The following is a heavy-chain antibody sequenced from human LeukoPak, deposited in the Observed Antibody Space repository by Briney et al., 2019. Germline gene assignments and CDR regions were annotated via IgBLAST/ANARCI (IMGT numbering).Heavy chain of an antibody. CDR1: GGSISSGGYY. V-gene: IGHV4-31*03. CDR3: ARAEWLVRPWFDP. D-gene: IGHD6-19*01. J-gene: IGHJ5*02. Sequence: SETLSLTCTVSGGSISSGGYYWSWIRQHPGKGLEWIGYIYYSGSTYYNPSLKSRVTISVDTSKNQFSLKLSSVTAADTAVYYCARAEWLVRPWFDPWGQGTLVTVSS. CDR2: IYYSGST.